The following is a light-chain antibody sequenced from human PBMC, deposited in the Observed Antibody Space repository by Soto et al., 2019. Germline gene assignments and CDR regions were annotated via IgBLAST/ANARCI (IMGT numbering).Light chain of an antibody. Sequence: EIVLTQSPDTLSLSPGERATLSCRASQSVANNYLAWYQQKPGQAPRLLIYGASTRATGIPDNFSGSGSGTDFTLTISRLEPEDFAVYYCQIYGNSAPFTFGPGTKVDIK. CDR2: GAS. J-gene: IGKJ3*01. CDR1: QSVANNY. V-gene: IGKV3-20*01. CDR3: QIYGNSAPFT.